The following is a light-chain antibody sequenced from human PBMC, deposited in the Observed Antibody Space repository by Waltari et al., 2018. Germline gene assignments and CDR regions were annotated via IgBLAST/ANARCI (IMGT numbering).Light chain of an antibody. Sequence: QSALTQPASVSGSPGQSITISCTGTSSDVGSYRVVSCYQQYPGKAPKLIIYEGSKRPSGVSLRFPASKSGDTASLTISGLQTEDEADYFCCSYAGSNIYVFGTGTKVTVL. V-gene: IGLV2-23*01. CDR2: EGS. J-gene: IGLJ1*01. CDR3: CSYAGSNIYV. CDR1: SSDVGSYRV.